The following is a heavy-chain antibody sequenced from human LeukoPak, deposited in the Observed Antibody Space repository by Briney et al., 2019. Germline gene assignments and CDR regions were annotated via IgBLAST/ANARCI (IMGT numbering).Heavy chain of an antibody. CDR1: GGTFSSYA. D-gene: IGHD1-26*01. CDR2: IIPIFGTA. J-gene: IGHJ4*02. V-gene: IGHV1-69*13. Sequence: SVKVSCKASGGTFSSYAISWVRQAPGQGLEWMGGIIPIFGTANYAQKFQGRVTITADESTSTAYMELSSLRSEDTAVYYCARGGSYFPYYLDYWGQGTLVTVSS. CDR3: ARGGSYFPYYLDY.